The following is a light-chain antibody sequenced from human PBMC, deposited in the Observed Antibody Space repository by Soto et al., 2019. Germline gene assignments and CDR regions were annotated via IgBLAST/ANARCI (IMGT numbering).Light chain of an antibody. CDR3: GSYTSSSTVV. J-gene: IGLJ2*01. Sequence: QSALTQPASVSGSPGQSITISCTGTSSDVGGYNYVSWYQQHPGKAPKLMIYDVSNRPSGVSNRFSGSKSGNTASLTISGLQAEDEGDYYCGSYTSSSTVVFGGGTKLTVL. V-gene: IGLV2-14*01. CDR1: SSDVGGYNY. CDR2: DVS.